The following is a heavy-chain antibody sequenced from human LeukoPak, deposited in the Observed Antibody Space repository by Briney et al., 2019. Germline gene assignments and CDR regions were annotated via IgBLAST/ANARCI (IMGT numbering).Heavy chain of an antibody. CDR3: AREKGNYDGYYNYYMDV. J-gene: IGHJ6*03. V-gene: IGHV3-7*01. Sequence: PGGSLRLSCAASGFTFSNYWMNWVRQAPGKGLEWVANIKQDGSDKYYVDSVKGRFTISRDNAKNSLYLQMNSLRAEDTAVYYCAREKGNYDGYYNYYMDVWGKGPTVTVSS. CDR1: GFTFSNYW. D-gene: IGHD4-11*01. CDR2: IKQDGSDK.